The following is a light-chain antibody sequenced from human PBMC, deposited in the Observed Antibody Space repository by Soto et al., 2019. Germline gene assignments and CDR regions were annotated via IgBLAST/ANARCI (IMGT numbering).Light chain of an antibody. V-gene: IGLV2-8*01. J-gene: IGLJ1*01. CDR2: EVS. Sequence: QSALTQPPSASGSPGQSVTISCTGTSSDVGGYNYVSWYQQHPGKAPKLMIYEVSTRPSGVPDRCSGSKSGNTASLTVSGLQAEDEADYYCSSYAGSLYVFGTGTKLTVL. CDR1: SSDVGGYNY. CDR3: SSYAGSLYV.